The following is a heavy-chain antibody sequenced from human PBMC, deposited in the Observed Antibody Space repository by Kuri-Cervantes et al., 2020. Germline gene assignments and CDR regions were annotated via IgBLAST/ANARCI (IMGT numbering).Heavy chain of an antibody. D-gene: IGHD1-1*01. CDR2: ISWNSGGI. Sequence: GGSLRLSCAASGFTFDDYAMHWVRQAPGKGLGWVSGISWNSGGIGYADSVKGRFTISRDNAKNSLYLQMNSLRAEDTALYYCARDIGLEPEGLDYWGQGTLVTVSS. CDR1: GFTFDDYA. J-gene: IGHJ4*02. CDR3: ARDIGLEPEGLDY. V-gene: IGHV3-9*01.